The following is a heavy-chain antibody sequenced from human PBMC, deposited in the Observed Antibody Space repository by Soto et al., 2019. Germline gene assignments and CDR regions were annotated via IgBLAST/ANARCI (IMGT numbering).Heavy chain of an antibody. CDR2: ISGGGNT. CDR3: TKSVVGATTTGRGFDY. D-gene: IGHD1-26*01. CDR1: GFTFSSYA. V-gene: IGHV3-23*01. Sequence: GGSLRLSCAASGFTFSSYAMSWVRQAPGKGLEWVSVISGGGNTYYADSVKGRFTISRDNSKNTLYLQMNSLRADDTALYYCTKSVVGATTTGRGFDYWGQGTLVTVSS. J-gene: IGHJ4*02.